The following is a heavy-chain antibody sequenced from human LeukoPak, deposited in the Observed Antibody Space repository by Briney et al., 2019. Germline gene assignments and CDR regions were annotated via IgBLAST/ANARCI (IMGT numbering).Heavy chain of an antibody. CDR3: AGIAAAGGDY. V-gene: IGHV1-69*04. CDR1: GGTFTSYA. D-gene: IGHD6-13*01. CDR2: IIPILGIA. Sequence: SVKVSCKASGGTFTSYAISWVRQAPGQGLEWMGRIIPILGIANYAQQFQGRVTITADKSTGTAYMELSSLRSDDTAVYYCAGIAAAGGDYWGQGTLVTVSS. J-gene: IGHJ4*02.